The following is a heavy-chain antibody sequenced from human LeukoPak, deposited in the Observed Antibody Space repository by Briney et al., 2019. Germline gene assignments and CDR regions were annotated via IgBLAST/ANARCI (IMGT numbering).Heavy chain of an antibody. D-gene: IGHD3-22*01. CDR3: ARGGEYYYDSSGYLH. Sequence: SETLSLTCAAYGGSFSSYYWSWIRQPPGKGLEWIGEINHSGSTNYNPSLKSRVTISVDTSKNQFSLKLSSVTAADTAVYYCARGGEYYYDSSGYLHWGQGTLVTVSS. V-gene: IGHV4-34*01. CDR2: INHSGST. CDR1: GGSFSSYY. J-gene: IGHJ4*02.